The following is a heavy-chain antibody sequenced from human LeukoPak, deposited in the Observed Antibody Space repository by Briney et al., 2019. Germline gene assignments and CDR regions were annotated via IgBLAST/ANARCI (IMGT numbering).Heavy chain of an antibody. D-gene: IGHD3-22*01. CDR1: GFTFSSYA. CDR3: AKDLSDSSGYYLDY. Sequence: PGGSLRLSCAASGFTFSSYAMSWVRRAPGKGLEWVSAISGSGGSTYYADSVKGRFTISRDNSKNTLYLQMNSLRAEDTAVYYCAKDLSDSSGYYLDYWGQGTLVTVSS. J-gene: IGHJ4*02. CDR2: ISGSGGST. V-gene: IGHV3-23*01.